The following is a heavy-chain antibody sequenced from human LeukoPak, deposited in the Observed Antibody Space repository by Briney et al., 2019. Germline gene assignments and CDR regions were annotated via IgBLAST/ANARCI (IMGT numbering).Heavy chain of an antibody. Sequence: SQTLSLTCTVSGGSISSGSYYWSWIRQPAGKGLEWIGRIYTSGSTNYNPSLESRVTISVDTSKNQFSLKLSSVTAADTAVYYCARVSGSYGYYFDYWGQGTLVTVSS. D-gene: IGHD1-26*01. CDR2: IYTSGST. CDR3: ARVSGSYGYYFDY. V-gene: IGHV4-61*02. CDR1: GGSISSGSYY. J-gene: IGHJ4*02.